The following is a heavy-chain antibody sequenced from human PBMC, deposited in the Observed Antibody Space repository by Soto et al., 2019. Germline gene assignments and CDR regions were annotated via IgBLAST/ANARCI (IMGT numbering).Heavy chain of an antibody. CDR2: LNVGNGNT. J-gene: IGHJ3*02. CDR3: ARYHSQLNGAFDI. Sequence: GASVKVSCKASGYTFTAYSIFWVRQAPGQRLEWMGWLNVGNGNTKYSQKLQGRVTFTRDTSASTAYMDVSSLRSEDTAVYYCARYHSQLNGAFDIWGQGTMVTVSS. V-gene: IGHV1-3*01. D-gene: IGHD2-8*01. CDR1: GYTFTAYS.